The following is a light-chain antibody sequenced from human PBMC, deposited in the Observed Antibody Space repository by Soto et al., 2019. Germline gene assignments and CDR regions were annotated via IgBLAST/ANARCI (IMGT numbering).Light chain of an antibody. CDR3: KQYGSSPRT. CDR1: QSVSSN. Sequence: EIVMTQSPATLSVSPGERATLSCRASQSVSSNLAWYQQKPGQAPRLLIYGASTRATGIPARFSGSGSGTEFTLTISSLQYEDFAVYYCKQYGSSPRTFGLGTKVDIK. J-gene: IGKJ1*01. V-gene: IGKV3-15*01. CDR2: GAS.